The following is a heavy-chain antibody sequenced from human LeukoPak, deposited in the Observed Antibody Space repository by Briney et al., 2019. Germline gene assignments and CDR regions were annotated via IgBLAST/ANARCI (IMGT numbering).Heavy chain of an antibody. CDR2: IWYDGSNK. J-gene: IGHJ2*01. CDR3: TRGLGLWYFDL. Sequence: GGSLRLSCAASGFTFSSYGMHWVRQAPGKGLEWVAVIWYDGSNKYYADSVKGRFTISRDNSKNTLYLQMNSLRAEDTAVYYCTRGLGLWYFDLWGRGTLVTVSS. V-gene: IGHV3-33*01. D-gene: IGHD7-27*01. CDR1: GFTFSSYG.